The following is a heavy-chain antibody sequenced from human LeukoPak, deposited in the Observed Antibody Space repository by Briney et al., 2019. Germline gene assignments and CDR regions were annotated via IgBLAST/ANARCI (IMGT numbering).Heavy chain of an antibody. CDR1: GFTFSNSW. D-gene: IGHD3-10*01. CDR2: INSDGSYT. Sequence: GGSLRLPCAASGFTFSNSWMHWVRQTPGKGLVWVSRINSDGSYTSYADSVKGRFTISRDNAKNSLYLQMNSLRAEDTALYYCAKDISRVRGVIDWGQGTLVTVSS. J-gene: IGHJ4*02. V-gene: IGHV3-74*01. CDR3: AKDISRVRGVID.